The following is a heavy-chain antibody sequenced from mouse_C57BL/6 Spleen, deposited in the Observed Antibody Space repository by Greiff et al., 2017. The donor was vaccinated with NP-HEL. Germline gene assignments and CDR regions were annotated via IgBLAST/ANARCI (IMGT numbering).Heavy chain of an antibody. V-gene: IGHV1-9*01. J-gene: IGHJ4*01. D-gene: IGHD2-4*01. CDR3: ARGKGYDYDEGYAMDY. Sequence: VQLQQSGAELMKPGASVKLSCKATGYTFTGYWIEWVKQRPGHGLEWIGEILPGSGSTNYNEKFKGKATFTADTSSNTAYMQLSSLTTEDSAIYYCARGKGYDYDEGYAMDYWGQGTSVTVSS. CDR2: ILPGSGST. CDR1: GYTFTGYW.